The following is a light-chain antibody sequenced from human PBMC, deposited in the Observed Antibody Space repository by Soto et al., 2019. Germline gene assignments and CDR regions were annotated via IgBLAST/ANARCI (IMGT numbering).Light chain of an antibody. V-gene: IGKV3-20*01. CDR2: GAS. Sequence: EIVLTQSPGTLSLSPGERATLSCRASQSVSSSYLAWYQQKPGQAPRLLIYGASSRATGIPDRFSGSGSGTDFTLTISRLEPEDFAVYYCQQYGRSGYTFGQGTKPEIK. CDR3: QQYGRSGYT. J-gene: IGKJ2*01. CDR1: QSVSSSY.